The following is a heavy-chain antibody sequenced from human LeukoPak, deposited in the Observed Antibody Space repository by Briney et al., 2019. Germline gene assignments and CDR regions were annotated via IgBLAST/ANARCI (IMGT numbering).Heavy chain of an antibody. CDR2: IYYSGST. J-gene: IGHJ4*02. D-gene: IGHD3-3*01. CDR1: GGSISSYY. Sequence: SETLSLTCTVSGGSISSYYWSWIRQPPGKGLEWIGYIYYSGSTNYNPSLKSRVTISVDTSKNQFSLKLSSVTAADTAVYYCARGATPITIFGVAKRYYFDYWGQGTLVTVSS. CDR3: ARGATPITIFGVAKRYYFDY. V-gene: IGHV4-59*12.